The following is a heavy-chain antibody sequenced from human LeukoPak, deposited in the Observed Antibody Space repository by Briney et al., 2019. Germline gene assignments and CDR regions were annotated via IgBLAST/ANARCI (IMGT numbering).Heavy chain of an antibody. Sequence: GGSLRLSCAASGFTFSSYVMSWVRQAPGKGLEWVSGISGSGGTTYYADSMKGRFTISRDNSKNTLFLQMVSLRAEDTAVYYCAKFEGALLGNYYMDVWGRGTTVTVSS. V-gene: IGHV3-23*01. CDR3: AKFEGALLGNYYMDV. CDR2: ISGSGGTT. CDR1: GFTFSSYV. J-gene: IGHJ6*03.